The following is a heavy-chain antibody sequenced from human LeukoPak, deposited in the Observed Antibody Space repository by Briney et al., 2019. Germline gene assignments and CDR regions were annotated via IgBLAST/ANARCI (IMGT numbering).Heavy chain of an antibody. CDR1: GFIFDDYA. J-gene: IGHJ6*02. V-gene: IGHV3-43*02. Sequence: AGSLRLSCAASGFIFDDYAMHWVRHAPGKGLQWVSLISGDGDTTYYTDSVKGRFTISRDNRKNSLYLQMNTLRTEDTALYYCVKGYCSTTRCYYYYGVDVWGQGTTVTASS. D-gene: IGHD2-2*01. CDR3: VKGYCSTTRCYYYYGVDV. CDR2: ISGDGDTT.